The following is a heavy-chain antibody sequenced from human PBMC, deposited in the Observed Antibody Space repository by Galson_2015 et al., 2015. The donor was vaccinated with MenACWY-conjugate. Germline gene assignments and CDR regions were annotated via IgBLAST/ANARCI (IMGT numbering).Heavy chain of an antibody. D-gene: IGHD3-22*01. CDR1: GYTFTSYG. J-gene: IGHJ3*02. CDR3: ARDSITMIVVARDAFDI. Sequence: KVSCKASGYTFTSYGISWVRQAPGQGLEWMGWISAYNGNTNYAQKLQGRVTMTTDTSTSTAYMELRSLRSDDTAVYYCARDSITMIVVARDAFDIWGQGTMVTVSS. CDR2: ISAYNGNT. V-gene: IGHV1-18*04.